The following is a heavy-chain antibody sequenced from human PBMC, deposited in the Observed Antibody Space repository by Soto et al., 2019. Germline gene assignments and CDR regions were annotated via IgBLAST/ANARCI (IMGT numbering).Heavy chain of an antibody. D-gene: IGHD1-7*01. V-gene: IGHV6-1*01. J-gene: IGHJ6*03. CDR1: GDSVSSNSAA. CDR2: TYYRTRWYY. Sequence: SQTLSLTCVISGDSVSSNSAAWNWIRQSPSRGLEWLRRTYYRTRWYYDYAVSVRSRVTVNPDTSKNQFSLQLTSVTPEDTAVYYCAGTTSHYWYYMDVWGKGTTVTVSS. CDR3: AGTTSHYWYYMDV.